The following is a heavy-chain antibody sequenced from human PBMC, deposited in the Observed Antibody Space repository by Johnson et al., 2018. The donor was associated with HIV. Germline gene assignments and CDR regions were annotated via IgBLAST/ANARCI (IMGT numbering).Heavy chain of an antibody. D-gene: IGHD2-8*02. CDR3: ARGGGVVGNAFDI. J-gene: IGHJ3*02. CDR2: ISFDGNLK. V-gene: IGHV3-30*03. Sequence: QVQLVESGGGVVQPGKSLTLSCVVSGLSFSNFGIHWVRQAPGKGPEWVAVISFDGNLKKYANSVKGRFTISRDNSKNTLYLQMGSLRAEDMAVYYCARGGGVVGNAFDIWGQGTMVTVSS. CDR1: GLSFSNFG.